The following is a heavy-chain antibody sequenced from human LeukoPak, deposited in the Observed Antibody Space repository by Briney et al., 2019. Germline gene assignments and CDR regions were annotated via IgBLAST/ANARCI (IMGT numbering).Heavy chain of an antibody. CDR1: GFTFTDYG. J-gene: IGHJ4*02. CDR2: VSGRTGVV. V-gene: IGHV3-48*01. Sequence: GGSLRLSCATSGFTFTDYGMNWVRQAPGKGLEWVSFVSGRTGVVHYADSVKGRFTISRDNAKNSLYLQMNSLRAEDTAVYYCAKEARSGWSHYYFDYWGQGTLVTVSS. D-gene: IGHD6-19*01. CDR3: AKEARSGWSHYYFDY.